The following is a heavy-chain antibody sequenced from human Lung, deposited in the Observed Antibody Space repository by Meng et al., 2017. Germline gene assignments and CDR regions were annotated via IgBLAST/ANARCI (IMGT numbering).Heavy chain of an antibody. CDR2: ISAYNGNT. CDR1: GYTFTSYG. V-gene: IGHV1-18*01. J-gene: IGHJ4*02. Sequence: ASVKVSCKASGYTFTSYGISWVRQAPGQGLEWMGWISAYNGNTNYAQKLQGRVTMTTDTSTSTAYMELRRLRSDDTAVYYCARDDLGATRGFGFDYWGQGTLVTVSS. CDR3: ARDDLGATRGFGFDY. D-gene: IGHD1-26*01.